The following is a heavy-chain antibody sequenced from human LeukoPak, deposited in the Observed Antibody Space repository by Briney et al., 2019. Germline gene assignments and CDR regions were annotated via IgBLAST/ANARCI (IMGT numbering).Heavy chain of an antibody. CDR1: GFTFSSYS. J-gene: IGHJ3*02. CDR2: ISSSSSYI. Sequence: PGGSLRLSCAASGFTFSSYSMNWVRQAPGKGLEWVSSISSSSSYIYYADSVKGRFTISRDNSKNTLYLQMNSLRAEDTAVYYCAKDLDYGGPGDAFDIWGQGTMVTVSS. D-gene: IGHD4-23*01. CDR3: AKDLDYGGPGDAFDI. V-gene: IGHV3-21*01.